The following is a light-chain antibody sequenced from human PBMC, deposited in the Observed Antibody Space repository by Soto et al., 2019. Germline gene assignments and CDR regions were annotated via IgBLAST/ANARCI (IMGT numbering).Light chain of an antibody. CDR3: QQYDSSPRT. J-gene: IGKJ1*01. CDR2: DTS. Sequence: PEKRATLSCWASQSLSSNFLAWYQQKPGQAPRLLIYDTSSRATGIPDRFSGSGSGTDFTLTISRLEPEDFAVYHCQQYDSSPRTFGQGTKVDIK. CDR1: QSLSSNF. V-gene: IGKV3-20*01.